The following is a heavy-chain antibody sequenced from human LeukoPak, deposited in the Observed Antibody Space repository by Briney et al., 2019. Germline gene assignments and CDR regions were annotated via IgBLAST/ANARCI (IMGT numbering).Heavy chain of an antibody. J-gene: IGHJ4*02. D-gene: IGHD5-18*01. CDR1: GGSISSYY. V-gene: IGHV4-59*01. CDR3: ARGRYVDTADDY. Sequence: SETLSLTCTVSGGSISSYYWRWIRQPPGKGGDWIGYIYYSEITNYIPSLKSRVTISVDTSKNQFSLKLSSVTAADTAVYYCARGRYVDTADDYWGQGTLVTVSS. CDR2: IYYSEIT.